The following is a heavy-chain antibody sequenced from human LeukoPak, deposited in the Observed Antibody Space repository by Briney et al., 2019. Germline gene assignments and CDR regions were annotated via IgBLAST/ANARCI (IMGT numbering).Heavy chain of an antibody. CDR2: LSGSGDNT. CDR1: GFTYSNYA. V-gene: IGHV3-23*01. D-gene: IGHD6-6*01. Sequence: GGSLRLSCAASGFTYSNYAMNWVRPAPGKGREGVSALSGSGDNTYYADSVKGRFTISRDNSKNTLYLQMNGLRAEDTAVYYCARRGGSSSRRSPIDYWGQGTLVTVSS. J-gene: IGHJ4*02. CDR3: ARRGGSSSRRSPIDY.